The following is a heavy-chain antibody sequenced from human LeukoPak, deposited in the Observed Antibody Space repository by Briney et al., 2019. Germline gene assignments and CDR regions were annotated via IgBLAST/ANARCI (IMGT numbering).Heavy chain of an antibody. J-gene: IGHJ4*02. Sequence: GGSLRLSCAASGFTFSNYWMNWVRQAPGKGLECVANIKQDGSEKYYVDSVLGRFTVSRDNAKNSLILQMNSLRAEDTAVYYCAGDATGSSFYDYWGQGTLVTVSS. V-gene: IGHV3-7*01. CDR3: AGDATGSSFYDY. D-gene: IGHD3-10*01. CDR2: IKQDGSEK. CDR1: GFTFSNYW.